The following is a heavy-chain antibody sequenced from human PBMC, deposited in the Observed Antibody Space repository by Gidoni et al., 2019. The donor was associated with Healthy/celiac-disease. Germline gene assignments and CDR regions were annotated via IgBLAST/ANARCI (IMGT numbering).Heavy chain of an antibody. V-gene: IGHV3-33*01. CDR1: GFTFSSYG. D-gene: IGHD2-21*01. CDR3: ARDFVVAPGILGY. Sequence: QVQLVESGGGVVQPGRSLRLSCAASGFTFSSYGMHWVRQAPGKGLEWVAVIWYDGSNKYYADSVKGRFTISRDNSKNTLYLQMNSLRAEDTAVYYCARDFVVAPGILGYWGQGTLVTVSS. CDR2: IWYDGSNK. J-gene: IGHJ4*02.